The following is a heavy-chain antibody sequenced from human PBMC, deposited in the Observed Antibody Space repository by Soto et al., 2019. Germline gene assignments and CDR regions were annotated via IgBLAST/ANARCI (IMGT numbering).Heavy chain of an antibody. CDR3: AREASVLIPAAQPSRFDS. D-gene: IGHD2-2*01. CDR2: ISPYSGYT. CDR1: GYSFMKYG. V-gene: IGHV1-18*01. Sequence: GASVKVSCKGFGYSFMKYGINWVRQAPGQGLEWVGWISPYSGYTHSAQKFHGRLTLTXXXXXXXXXXXXXXXXXXXXXXXXCAREASVLIPAAQPSRFDSWGQGTLVTVSS. J-gene: IGHJ4*02.